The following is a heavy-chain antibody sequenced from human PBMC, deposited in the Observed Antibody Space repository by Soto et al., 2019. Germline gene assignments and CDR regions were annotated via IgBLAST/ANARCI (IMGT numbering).Heavy chain of an antibody. CDR3: ATSNLRNKYYYYGMDV. D-gene: IGHD1-7*01. V-gene: IGHV1-2*04. J-gene: IGHJ6*02. CDR1: GYTFTGYY. Sequence: QVQLVQSGAEVKKPEASVKVSCKASGYTFTGYYMHWVRQAPGQGLEWMGWINPNSGGTNYAQKFQGWVTMTRDTSISTAYMELSRLRSDDTAVYYCATSNLRNKYYYYGMDVWGQGTTVTVSS. CDR2: INPNSGGT.